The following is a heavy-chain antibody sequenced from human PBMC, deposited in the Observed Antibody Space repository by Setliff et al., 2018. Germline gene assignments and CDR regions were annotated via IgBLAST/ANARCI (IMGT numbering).Heavy chain of an antibody. Sequence: KPGGSLRLSCTASGLSYTNDWVGWIRQPPGKGLEWIGYIYYSGSTNYNPSLKSRVTMSVATFENHFSLKLNSLTAADTAVYYCARVTNWGLDLRFDPWGQGILVTVSS. CDR2: IYYSGST. D-gene: IGHD7-27*01. V-gene: IGHV4-59*01. J-gene: IGHJ5*02. CDR3: ARVTNWGLDLRFDP. CDR1: GLSYTNDW.